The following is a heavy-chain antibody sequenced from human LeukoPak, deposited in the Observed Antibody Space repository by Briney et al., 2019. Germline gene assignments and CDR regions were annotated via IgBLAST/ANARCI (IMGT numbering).Heavy chain of an antibody. CDR2: ISIISSTI. CDR1: GFTFSSYH. V-gene: IGHV3-48*01. Sequence: GGSLRLSCAASGFTFSSYHMNWVRQAQGKGLEWVSYISIISSTIYYADSVKGRFTISRDDAENSVYLQMNSLRAEDTAVYYCARTYERDLDSWGQGTLVTVSS. D-gene: IGHD5-12*01. J-gene: IGHJ4*02. CDR3: ARTYERDLDS.